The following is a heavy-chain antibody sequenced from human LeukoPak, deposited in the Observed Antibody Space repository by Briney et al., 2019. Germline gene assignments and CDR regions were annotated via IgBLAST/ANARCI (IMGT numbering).Heavy chain of an antibody. V-gene: IGHV1-2*02. CDR2: INPDSGGT. J-gene: IGHJ4*02. CDR3: ARSYYTSGSYLGTLGY. D-gene: IGHD3-10*01. Sequence: ASVKVSCKASGYTFSDYYMHWVRQAPGQGLEWMGWINPDSGGTKYQDRVTMTSDTSISTAYMELSRLRSDDTAVYYCARSYYTSGSYLGTLGYWGQGTPVTVSS. CDR1: GYTFSDYY.